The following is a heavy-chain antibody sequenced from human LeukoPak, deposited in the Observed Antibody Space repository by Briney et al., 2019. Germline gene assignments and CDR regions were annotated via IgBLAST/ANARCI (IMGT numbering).Heavy chain of an antibody. V-gene: IGHV3-30*02. CDR2: IRYDGSNK. J-gene: IGHJ4*02. Sequence: GGSLRLSCAASGFTFSSYGMHWVRQAPGKGLEWVAFIRYDGSNKYYADSVKGRFTISRDNSKNMLYLQMNSLRAEDTAVYYCAKPEVLLGYCSGGSCYSTNYWGQGTLVTVSS. CDR3: AKPEVLLGYCSGGSCYSTNY. CDR1: GFTFSSYG. D-gene: IGHD2-15*01.